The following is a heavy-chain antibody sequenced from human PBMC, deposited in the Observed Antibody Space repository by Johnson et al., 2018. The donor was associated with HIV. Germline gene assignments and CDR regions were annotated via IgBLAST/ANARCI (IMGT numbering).Heavy chain of an antibody. CDR3: ARGQRSSWYPVNAFDI. V-gene: IGHV3-13*01. CDR1: GFTFSTSW. CDR2: IGTAGDT. J-gene: IGHJ3*02. Sequence: VQLVESGGGLVQPGGSLRLSCAAPGFTFSTSWMNWVRQATGKGLEWVSAIGTAGDTYYPGSVKDRFTISRENAKNSLYLQMNSLRAGDTAVYYCARGQRSSWYPVNAFDIWGQGTMVTVSS. D-gene: IGHD6-13*01.